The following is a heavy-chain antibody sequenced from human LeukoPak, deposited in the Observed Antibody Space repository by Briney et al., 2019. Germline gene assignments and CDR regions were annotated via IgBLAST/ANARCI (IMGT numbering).Heavy chain of an antibody. Sequence: ASVKVSCKVSGYILTELSMHWVRQAPGKGLEWMGGFDPEDGETIYAQKFQSRVTMTEDTSTDTAYMELSSLRSEDTAVYYCATSQYYDFWSGYYGMDVWGQGTTVTVSS. V-gene: IGHV1-24*01. CDR1: GYILTELS. CDR3: ATSQYYDFWSGYYGMDV. D-gene: IGHD3-3*01. J-gene: IGHJ6*02. CDR2: FDPEDGET.